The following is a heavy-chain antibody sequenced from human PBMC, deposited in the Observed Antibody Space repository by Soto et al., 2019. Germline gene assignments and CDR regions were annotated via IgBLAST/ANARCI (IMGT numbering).Heavy chain of an antibody. J-gene: IGHJ3*02. D-gene: IGHD6-19*01. CDR1: GYSFMSYT. CDR3: ATNPSGFGAFDT. CDR2: INTGNGFP. V-gene: IGHV1-3*04. Sequence: QAQLVQSRAEVKKPGASVKVSCRASGYSFMSYTLYWLRQAPGQRLEWMGWINTGNGFPKYSQNFQGRVTFTRDTSTNTAYMDLGILTSEDTAVYYCATNPSGFGAFDTWGQGTMVAVSS.